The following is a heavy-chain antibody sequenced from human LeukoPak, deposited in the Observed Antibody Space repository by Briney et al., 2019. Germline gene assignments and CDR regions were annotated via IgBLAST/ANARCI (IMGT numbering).Heavy chain of an antibody. D-gene: IGHD3-10*01. CDR3: AKDRGFGVFFQYYFHY. CDR2: IHYDGRNQ. CDR1: GFNFRGYG. V-gene: IGHV3-30*02. J-gene: IGHJ4*02. Sequence: PGGSLTLSCAASGFNFRGYGMHWVRQAPGKGLEWVTFIHYDGRNQYYADSVKGRFTISRDNSKNTLYLQMNSLRPEDTAVYYCAKDRGFGVFFQYYFHYWGQGTLVTVSS.